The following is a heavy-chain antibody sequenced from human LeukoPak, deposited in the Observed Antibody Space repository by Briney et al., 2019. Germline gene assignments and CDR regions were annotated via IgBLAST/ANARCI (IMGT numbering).Heavy chain of an antibody. Sequence: SETLSLTCTVSGGSISSGGYYWSRIRQHPRKGLEWIGYIYYSGSTYYNPSLKSRVTISVDTSKNQFSLKLGSVTAADTAVYYCARTSMRDSSGYYLFDYWGQGTLVTVSS. D-gene: IGHD3-22*01. J-gene: IGHJ4*02. CDR3: ARTSMRDSSGYYLFDY. CDR1: GGSISSGGYY. V-gene: IGHV4-31*03. CDR2: IYYSGST.